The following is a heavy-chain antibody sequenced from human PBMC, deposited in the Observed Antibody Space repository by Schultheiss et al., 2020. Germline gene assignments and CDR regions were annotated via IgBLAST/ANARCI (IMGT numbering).Heavy chain of an antibody. CDR3: ASRGYSSRGDYFDY. V-gene: IGHV4-34*01. CDR2: INHSGST. CDR1: GGSFSGYY. D-gene: IGHD5-18*01. Sequence: SETLSLTCAVYGGSFSGYYWSWIRQPPGKGLEWIGEINHSGSTNYNPSPKSRVTISVDTSKNQFSLKLSSVTAADTAVYYCASRGYSSRGDYFDYWGHGTLVTVSS. J-gene: IGHJ4*01.